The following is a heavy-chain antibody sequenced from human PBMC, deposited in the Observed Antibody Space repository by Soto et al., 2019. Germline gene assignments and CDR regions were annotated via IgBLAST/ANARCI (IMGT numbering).Heavy chain of an antibody. CDR2: VSVSGGST. V-gene: IGHV3-23*01. CDR3: AKPNLYCSSTSCYDY. D-gene: IGHD2-2*01. J-gene: IGHJ4*02. CDR1: GFTFSSFA. Sequence: GGSLRLSCAAPGFTFSSFAMSWVRQAPGKGLEWVSTVSVSGGSTYYADSVKGRFTISRDNSNSTMYLQMDSLRADDTAVYYCAKPNLYCSSTSCYDYWGQGTLVTVSS.